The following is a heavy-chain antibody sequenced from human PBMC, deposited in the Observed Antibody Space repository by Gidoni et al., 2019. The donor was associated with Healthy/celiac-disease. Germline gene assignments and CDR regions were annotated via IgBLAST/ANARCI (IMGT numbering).Heavy chain of an antibody. V-gene: IGHV3-23*04. D-gene: IGHD2-15*01. Sequence: EVQLVESGGGLVQPGGSRRLSCAASGVTFSSYAMSWVRQAPGKGLEGVSAIRGSGGSTYSADSVMGRFTISRDNSKNTLYLQMNSLRAEDTAVYYCAKCSGGSCYWFDPWGQGTLVTVSS. CDR2: IRGSGGST. J-gene: IGHJ5*02. CDR1: GVTFSSYA. CDR3: AKCSGGSCYWFDP.